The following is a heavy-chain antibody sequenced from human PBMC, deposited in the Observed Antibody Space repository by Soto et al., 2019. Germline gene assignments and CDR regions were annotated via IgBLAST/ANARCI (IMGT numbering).Heavy chain of an antibody. CDR2: IYHSGST. CDR1: GGSISSGGYF. J-gene: IGHJ4*02. V-gene: IGHV4-30-2*01. CDR3: ARSGSYGGGYFDY. D-gene: IGHD1-26*01. Sequence: SETLSLTCAVSGGSISSGGYFWSWIRQPPGKGLEWIGYIYHSGSTYYNPSLKSRVTISVDKSKNQFSLKLSSVTAADTAVYYCARSGSYGGGYFDYWGQGTLVTVSS.